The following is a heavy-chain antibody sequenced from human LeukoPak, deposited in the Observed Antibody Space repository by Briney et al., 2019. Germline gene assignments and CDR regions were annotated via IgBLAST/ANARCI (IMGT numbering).Heavy chain of an antibody. D-gene: IGHD3-22*01. J-gene: IGHJ5*02. CDR3: AREGQTYYYDSSGYYKNWFDP. Sequence: SETLSLTCTVFGGSISSGSYYWSWIRQPAGKGLEWIGRIYTSGSTNYNPSLKSRVTISVDTSKNQFSLKLSSVTAADTAVYYCAREGQTYYYDSSGYYKNWFDPWGQGTLVTVSS. CDR2: IYTSGST. V-gene: IGHV4-61*02. CDR1: GGSISSGSYY.